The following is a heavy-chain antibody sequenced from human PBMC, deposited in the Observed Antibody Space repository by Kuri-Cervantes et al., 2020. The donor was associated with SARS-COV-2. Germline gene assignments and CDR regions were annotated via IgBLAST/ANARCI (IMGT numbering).Heavy chain of an antibody. Sequence: LRLSCTVSGGSVSSGQYYWSWIRQPAGKGLEWIGRIYTSGSTNFNPSLKSRLSMSIDTSKNQFSLKLSSVTAADTAVYYCARAHSSSWLYYYYYIDVWGKGTMVTGSS. V-gene: IGHV4-61*02. CDR1: GGSVSSGQYY. CDR2: IYTSGST. D-gene: IGHD6-13*01. CDR3: ARAHSSSWLYYYYYIDV. J-gene: IGHJ6*03.